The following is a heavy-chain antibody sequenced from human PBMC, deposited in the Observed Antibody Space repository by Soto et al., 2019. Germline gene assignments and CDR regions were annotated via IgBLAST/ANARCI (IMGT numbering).Heavy chain of an antibody. J-gene: IGHJ6*03. CDR1: GFTVGTNY. D-gene: IGHD4-4*01. CDR3: ARAIVTPGTYYIDV. V-gene: IGHV3-66*01. CDR2: IYAAGHT. Sequence: EVRLVESGGGLVQPGESLRLSCEASGFTVGTNYISWVRQSPGKGLEWVSVIYAAGHTYYSDSVKRRFTISRDKSLNTVSLQMSSLRVDDTAVYYCARAIVTPGTYYIDVWGKGTTVTVSS.